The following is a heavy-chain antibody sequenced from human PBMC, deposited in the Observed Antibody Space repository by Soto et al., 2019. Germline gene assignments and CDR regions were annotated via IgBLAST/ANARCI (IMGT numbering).Heavy chain of an antibody. CDR1: GFTFSSYA. J-gene: IGHJ4*02. V-gene: IGHV3-64*01. CDR2: ISSNGGST. D-gene: IGHD3-9*01. Sequence: EVQLVESGGGLVQPGGSLRLSCAASGFTFSSYAMHWVRQAPGKGLEYVSAISSNGGSTYYANYVKGRFTISRDNSKNTLYLQMGSLRAEDMAVYYCARGKYFDWLLPPNDYWGQGTLVTVSS. CDR3: ARGKYFDWLLPPNDY.